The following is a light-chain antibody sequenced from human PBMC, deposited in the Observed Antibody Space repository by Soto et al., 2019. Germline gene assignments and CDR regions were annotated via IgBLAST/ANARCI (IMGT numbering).Light chain of an antibody. Sequence: QSALTQPASVSRSPGQSITISCTGTSSDVGGYNYVSWYQQHPGKAPKLMIYDVSYRPSGVSNRFSGSKSGNTASLTVSGLQAEDEADYYCSSYASSSTPYVFGTGTKVTVL. CDR3: SSYASSSTPYV. V-gene: IGLV2-14*03. CDR2: DVS. CDR1: SSDVGGYNY. J-gene: IGLJ1*01.